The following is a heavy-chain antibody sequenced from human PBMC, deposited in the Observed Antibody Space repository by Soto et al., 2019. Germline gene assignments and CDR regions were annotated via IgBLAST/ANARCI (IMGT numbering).Heavy chain of an antibody. D-gene: IGHD5-12*01. Sequence: GSLRLSCAASGFTFIIYSRNWVRQAPGKGLEWVSYISPSSGNIHYADSVKGRFTISRDNAKNSLYLQMDSLRGEDTAVYYCARAAYNSGPGYWGQGTLVTVSS. CDR2: ISPSSGNI. J-gene: IGHJ4*02. V-gene: IGHV3-48*01. CDR1: GFTFIIYS. CDR3: ARAAYNSGPGY.